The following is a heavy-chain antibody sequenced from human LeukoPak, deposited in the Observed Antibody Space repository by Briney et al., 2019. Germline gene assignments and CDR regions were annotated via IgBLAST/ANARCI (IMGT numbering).Heavy chain of an antibody. CDR1: GFTFDDYG. V-gene: IGHV3-21*01. CDR3: ARDMQQLQYNWFDP. J-gene: IGHJ5*02. Sequence: GGSLRLSCAASGFTFDDYGMSWVRQAPGKGLEWVSSISSSSSYIYYADSVKGRFTISRDNAKNSLYLQMNSLRAEDTAVYYCARDMQQLQYNWFDPWGQGTLVTVSS. CDR2: ISSSSSYI. D-gene: IGHD6-13*01.